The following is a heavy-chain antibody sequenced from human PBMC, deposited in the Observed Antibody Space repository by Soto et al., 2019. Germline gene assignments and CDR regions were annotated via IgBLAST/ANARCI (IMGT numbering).Heavy chain of an antibody. V-gene: IGHV4-39*01. Sequence: SETLSLTCTVSGGSISSSSYYWGWIRQPPGKGLEWIGSIYYSGSTYYNPSLKSRVTISVDTSKNQFSLKLSSVTAADTAVYYCARTLYSSGWEIIYYYYGMDVWGQGTTVTVS. CDR2: IYYSGST. CDR1: GGSISSSSYY. D-gene: IGHD6-19*01. CDR3: ARTLYSSGWEIIYYYYGMDV. J-gene: IGHJ6*02.